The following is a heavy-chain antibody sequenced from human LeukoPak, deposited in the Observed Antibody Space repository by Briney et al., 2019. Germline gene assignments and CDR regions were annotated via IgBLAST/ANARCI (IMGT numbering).Heavy chain of an antibody. CDR2: IYYSGST. CDR1: GGSISSYY. J-gene: IGHJ5*02. D-gene: IGHD6-13*01. CDR3: AGGSSSWFSEHPFDP. V-gene: IGHV4-59*01. Sequence: SETLSLTCTVSGGSISSYYWSWTRQPPGKGLEWIGYIYYSGSTNYNPSLKSRVTISVDTSKNQFSLKLSSVTAADTAVYYCAGGSSSWFSEHPFDPWGQGTLVTVSS.